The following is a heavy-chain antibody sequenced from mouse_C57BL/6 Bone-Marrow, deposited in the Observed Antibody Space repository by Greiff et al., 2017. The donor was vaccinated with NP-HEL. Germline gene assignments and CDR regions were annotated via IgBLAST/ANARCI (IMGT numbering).Heavy chain of an antibody. V-gene: IGHV1-62-2*01. CDR3: ARHERPTPNYYGSSYWGYAMDY. CDR1: GYTFTEYT. Sequence: QVQLQQSGAELVKPGASVKLSCKASGYTFTEYTIHWVKQRSGQGLEWIGWFYPGSGSIKYHEKFKDKATLTADKSSSTVYLELSRLTSEDAAVYFCARHERPTPNYYGSSYWGYAMDYWGQGTSVTVSS. J-gene: IGHJ4*01. CDR2: FYPGSGSI. D-gene: IGHD1-1*01.